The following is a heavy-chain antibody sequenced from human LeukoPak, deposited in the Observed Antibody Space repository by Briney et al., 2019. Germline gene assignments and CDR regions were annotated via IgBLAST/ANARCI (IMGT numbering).Heavy chain of an antibody. V-gene: IGHV5-51*01. CDR1: GYSFTSYW. CDR2: IYPGDSDT. CDR3: ARHSSYYDSSGYYYRVGDFDY. D-gene: IGHD3-22*01. J-gene: IGHJ4*02. Sequence: GESLEISCKGSGYSFTSYWIGWVRQMPGKGLEWMGIIYPGDSDTRYSPSFQGQVTISADKSISTAYLQWSSLKASDTAMYYCARHSSYYDSSGYYYRVGDFDYWGQGTLVTVSS.